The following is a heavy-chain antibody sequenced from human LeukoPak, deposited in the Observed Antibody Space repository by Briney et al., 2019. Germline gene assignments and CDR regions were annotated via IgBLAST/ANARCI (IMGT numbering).Heavy chain of an antibody. V-gene: IGHV3-48*03. Sequence: GGSLRLSCAASGLTLSSYEMNWVRQAPGKGLEWVSYISSTGSTIYYADSVKGRFTISRDNAKNSLYLQLKSMRTEDTAVVYCSAVHWSSAWKFDSWGQGTLVTVSS. CDR2: ISSTGSTI. CDR3: SAVHWSSAWKFDS. D-gene: IGHD6-19*01. J-gene: IGHJ4*02. CDR1: GLTLSSYE.